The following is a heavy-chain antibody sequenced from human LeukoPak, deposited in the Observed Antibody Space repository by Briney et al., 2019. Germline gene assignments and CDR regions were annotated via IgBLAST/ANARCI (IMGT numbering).Heavy chain of an antibody. CDR2: INPNSGGA. CDR3: ARESRAFPTDY. Sequence: ASVKVSCKASGYTFTGYYMHWVRQASGQGLEWMGRINPNSGGANYAQKFQGRVTMTRDTSISTAYMELSRLRSDDTAVYYCARESRAFPTDYWGQGTLVTVSS. CDR1: GYTFTGYY. V-gene: IGHV1-2*06. J-gene: IGHJ4*02.